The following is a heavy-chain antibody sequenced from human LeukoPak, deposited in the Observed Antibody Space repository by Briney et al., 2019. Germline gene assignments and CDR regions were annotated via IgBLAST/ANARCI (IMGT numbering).Heavy chain of an antibody. J-gene: IGHJ4*02. Sequence: PSETLSPTCAVSGGSISSSNWWSWVRQPPGKGLEWIGEIYHSGSTNYNPSLKSRVTISVDKSKNQFSLKLSSVTAADTAVYYCARAPYYYDSSGYYFDYWGQGTLVTVSS. CDR3: ARAPYYYDSSGYYFDY. CDR1: GGSISSSNW. V-gene: IGHV4-4*02. CDR2: IYHSGST. D-gene: IGHD3-22*01.